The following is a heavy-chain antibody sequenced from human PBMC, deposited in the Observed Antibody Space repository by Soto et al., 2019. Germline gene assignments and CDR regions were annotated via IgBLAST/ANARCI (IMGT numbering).Heavy chain of an antibody. V-gene: IGHV3-30*18. CDR2: ITYEGSQI. CDR3: AKGRGEMNWANYYGLDV. Sequence: QVQLVESGGGVVQPGRSLRLSCAASGFSFPRFGMHWVRQSPGKGLEWVALITYEGSQIYYADAVKGRFTTSRDNGDNTLSLQMDNLRTEDTATYFCAKGRGEMNWANYYGLDVWGQGTTVTVSS. J-gene: IGHJ6*02. D-gene: IGHD7-27*01. CDR1: GFSFPRFG.